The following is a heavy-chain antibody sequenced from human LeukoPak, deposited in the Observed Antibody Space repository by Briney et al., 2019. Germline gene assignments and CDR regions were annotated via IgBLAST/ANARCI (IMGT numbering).Heavy chain of an antibody. Sequence: GGSLRLSCAASGFIFNNYWMTWVRQAPGKGLAWVANIKQDGSEKYYVDSVKGRFTISRDNVKNLLSLQMSSLRGEDTAVYFCARVNPLLAPGASDIWGQGTMVAVSS. CDR3: ARVNPLLAPGASDI. CDR1: GFIFNNYW. V-gene: IGHV3-7*01. J-gene: IGHJ3*02. CDR2: IKQDGSEK. D-gene: IGHD2-15*01.